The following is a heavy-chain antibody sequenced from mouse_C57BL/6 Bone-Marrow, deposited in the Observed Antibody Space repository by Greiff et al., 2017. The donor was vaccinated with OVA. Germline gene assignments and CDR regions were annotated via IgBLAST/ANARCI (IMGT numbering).Heavy chain of an antibody. J-gene: IGHJ4*01. D-gene: IGHD1-1*01. CDR2: ISNGGGST. CDR3: ARHGITTVVDLYYYAMDY. CDR1: GFTFSDYY. V-gene: IGHV5-12*01. Sequence: EVKLVESGGGLVQPGGSLKLSCAASGFTFSDYYMYWVRQTPEKRLEWVAYISNGGGSTYYPDTVKGRFPISRDNAKNTLYLQMSRLKSEDTAMYYCARHGITTVVDLYYYAMDYWGQGTSVTVSS.